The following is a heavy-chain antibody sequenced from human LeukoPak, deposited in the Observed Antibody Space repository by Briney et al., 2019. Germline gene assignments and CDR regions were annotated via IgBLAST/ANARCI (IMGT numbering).Heavy chain of an antibody. D-gene: IGHD3-9*01. V-gene: IGHV1-24*01. CDR1: GYTLTELS. CDR2: FDPEDGET. Sequence: ASVKVSCKVSGYTLTELSMHWVRQAPGKGLEWMGGFDPEDGETIYAQKFQGRVTMTEDTSTDTAYMELSSLRSEDTAVYYCATCTGVYDILTGYYSTYYFDYWGQGTLVTVSS. J-gene: IGHJ4*02. CDR3: ATCTGVYDILTGYYSTYYFDY.